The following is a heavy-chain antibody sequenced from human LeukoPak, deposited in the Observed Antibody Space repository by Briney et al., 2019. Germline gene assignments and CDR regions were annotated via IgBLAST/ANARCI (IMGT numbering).Heavy chain of an antibody. D-gene: IGHD1-14*01. CDR1: GFTFSSYS. Sequence: GGSLRLSCAASGFTFSSYSMNWVRQAPGKGLEWVSFISTSSNTIYYADSVKGRFAVSRDNAKNSLSLQMNSLRAEDTAVYYCARVRTGYYFDYRGQGTLVTVSS. CDR3: ARVRTGYYFDY. V-gene: IGHV3-48*01. J-gene: IGHJ4*02. CDR2: ISTSSNTI.